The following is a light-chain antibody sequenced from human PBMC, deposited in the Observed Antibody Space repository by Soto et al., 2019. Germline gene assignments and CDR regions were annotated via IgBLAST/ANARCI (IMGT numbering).Light chain of an antibody. Sequence: DIQMTQSPSTLSASVGDRVTITCRASQSISSWLAWYQQKPGKAPQLLIYDASNLESGVPSRFSGSGSGTEFTLTVSSLQPEDFENCYCQQYSSYPIPFGRGTRLEMK. CDR1: QSISSW. J-gene: IGKJ5*01. CDR2: DAS. V-gene: IGKV1-5*01. CDR3: QQYSSYPIP.